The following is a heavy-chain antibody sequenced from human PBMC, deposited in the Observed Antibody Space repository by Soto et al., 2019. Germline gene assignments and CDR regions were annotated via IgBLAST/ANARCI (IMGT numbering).Heavy chain of an antibody. CDR2: ISGSGGGT. D-gene: IGHD1-26*01. J-gene: IGHJ6*02. V-gene: IGHV3-23*01. CDR1: GFTFSSYA. CDR3: AKVSLGATTITDYYYYGMDV. Sequence: PGGSLRLSCSASGFTFSSYAMTWVRQAPGKGLEWVSAISGSGGGTYYADSVKGRFTISRDNSKNTLYLQMNSLRAEDTAVYYCAKVSLGATTITDYYYYGMDVWGQGTTVTVSS.